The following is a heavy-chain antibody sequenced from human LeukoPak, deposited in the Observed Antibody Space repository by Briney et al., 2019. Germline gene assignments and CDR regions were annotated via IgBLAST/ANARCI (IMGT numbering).Heavy chain of an antibody. J-gene: IGHJ4*02. D-gene: IGHD3-22*01. CDR2: IIPILGTA. CDR3: ARDPGYYEAVGMAGPINLDY. V-gene: IGHV1-69*13. Sequence: GASVKVSCKASGGTFSSYAISWVRQAPGQGLEWMGGIIPILGTANYAQKFQGRVTITADESTSTAYMELSSLRSDDTAVYFCARDPGYYEAVGMAGPINLDYWGQGTLVTVSS. CDR1: GGTFSSYA.